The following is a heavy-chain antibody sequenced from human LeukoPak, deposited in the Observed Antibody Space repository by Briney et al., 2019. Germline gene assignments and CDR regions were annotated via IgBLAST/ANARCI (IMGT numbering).Heavy chain of an antibody. CDR2: FNPHKGYT. V-gene: IGHV1-2*02. Sequence: GASVKVSCKASGFTFTSDYYLHWVRHARGQGLEWMGYFNPHKGYTSSPQKFQCRITMTTDKSISAVYMELSRLISDDKVIYYCVGKGNDLLSRNCDCWGQGTLVTVSS. CDR1: GFTFTSDYY. CDR3: VGKGNDLLSRNCDC. J-gene: IGHJ4*02. D-gene: IGHD3-16*02.